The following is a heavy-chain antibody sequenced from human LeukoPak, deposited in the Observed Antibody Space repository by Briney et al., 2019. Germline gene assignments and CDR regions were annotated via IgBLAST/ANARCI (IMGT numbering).Heavy chain of an antibody. V-gene: IGHV3-23*01. J-gene: IGHJ5*02. CDR2: ISGSGGST. CDR1: GFTFGSYA. CDR3: ADGRSGYCSSTSCPNWFDP. D-gene: IGHD2-2*01. Sequence: QTGGSLRLSCAASGFTFGSYAMSWVRQAPGKGLEWVSAISGSGGSTYYADSVKGRFTISRDNSKNTLYLQMNSLRAEDTAVYYCADGRSGYCSSTSCPNWFDPWGQGTLVTVSS.